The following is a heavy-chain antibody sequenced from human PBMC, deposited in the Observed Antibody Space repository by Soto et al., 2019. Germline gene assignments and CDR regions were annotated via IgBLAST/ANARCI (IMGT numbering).Heavy chain of an antibody. CDR3: ARGISGTYTALDF. D-gene: IGHD1-26*01. J-gene: IGHJ4*02. CDR1: GYRFTTYY. CDR2: INPNGGAT. Sequence: QVHLVQSGAEVKKPGASVKLSCKASGYRFTTYYLHRVRQAPGQGLEWMGMINPNGGATTYAQRFQGRVTMTTDTSTSTVYMELSTLRFDDTAVYYCARGISGTYTALDFWGQGALVTVSS. V-gene: IGHV1-46*01.